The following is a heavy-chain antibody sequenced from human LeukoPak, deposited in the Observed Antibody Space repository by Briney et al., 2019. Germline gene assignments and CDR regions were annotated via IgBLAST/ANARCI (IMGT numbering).Heavy chain of an antibody. D-gene: IGHD5-12*01. CDR2: INNDGSST. V-gene: IGHV3-74*01. CDR3: ARGYSGYDSFNY. J-gene: IGHJ4*02. CDR1: GFTFSSYW. Sequence: RTGGSLRLSCAASGFTFSSYWMHWVRQAPGKGLVWVSRINNDGSSTSYADSVKGRFTISRDNAKDTLYLQMNSLRAEDTAVYYCARGYSGYDSFNYWGQGTLVTVSS.